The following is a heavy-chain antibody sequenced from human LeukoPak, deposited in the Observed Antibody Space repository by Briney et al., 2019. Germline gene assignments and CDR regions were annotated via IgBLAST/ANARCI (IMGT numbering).Heavy chain of an antibody. CDR1: GDSVSSNSAA. CDR2: TSYRSKWYN. D-gene: IGHD3-22*01. Sequence: SQTLSLTCAISGDSVSSNSAAWNWIRQSPSRGLEWLGRTSYRSKWYNDYAVSVKSRITVNPDTSKNQFSLQLNSVTPEDTAVYYCARVDYDSSGSRGYFDYWGQGTLVTVSS. V-gene: IGHV6-1*01. J-gene: IGHJ4*02. CDR3: ARVDYDSSGSRGYFDY.